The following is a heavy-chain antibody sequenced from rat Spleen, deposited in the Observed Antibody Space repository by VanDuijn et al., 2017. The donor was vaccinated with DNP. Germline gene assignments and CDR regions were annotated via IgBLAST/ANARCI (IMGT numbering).Heavy chain of an antibody. Sequence: EVQLQESGPGLVKPSQSLSLTCSVTVYSITSNYWGWIRKLPGNKMEWMGYISYSGSTNYNPSLKSRITITRDTSKNQFFLQLNSVTPEDTATYYCARFGPDLDYWGQGVMVTVSS. V-gene: IGHV3-1*01. D-gene: IGHD3-1*01. CDR3: ARFGPDLDY. CDR2: ISYSGST. J-gene: IGHJ2*01. CDR1: VYSITSNY.